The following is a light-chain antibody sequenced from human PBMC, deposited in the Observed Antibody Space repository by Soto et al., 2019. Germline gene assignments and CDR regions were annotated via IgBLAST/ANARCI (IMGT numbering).Light chain of an antibody. CDR2: VAS. CDR3: QQYGSSPRT. Sequence: DIQMTQSPSSLSASVGDRVTITCRASHNIINYLNWYQQKPGKAPQLLIYVASMLESGVPSRFSGSGSGTDFTLTISRLEPEDFAVYYCQQYGSSPRTFGQGTKVDIK. J-gene: IGKJ1*01. CDR1: HNIINY. V-gene: IGKV1-39*01.